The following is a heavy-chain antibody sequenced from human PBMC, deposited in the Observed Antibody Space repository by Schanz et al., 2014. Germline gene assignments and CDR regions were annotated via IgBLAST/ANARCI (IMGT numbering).Heavy chain of an antibody. D-gene: IGHD5-12*01. CDR2: IIPIHGIV. Sequence: QILLVQPGPEVKKPGASVKVSCTASGYTFTSYDINWVRQAPGQGLEWMGRIIPIHGIVNYAQRFQDRVRITADKSTSTAYMELSSLRSDDTAVYYCARGGGPEDVFDIWGQGTILTVSS. CDR3: ARGGGPEDVFDI. J-gene: IGHJ3*02. CDR1: GYTFTSYD. V-gene: IGHV1-69*04.